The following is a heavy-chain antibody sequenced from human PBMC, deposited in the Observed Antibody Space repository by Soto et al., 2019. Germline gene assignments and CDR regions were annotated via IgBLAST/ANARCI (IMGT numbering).Heavy chain of an antibody. D-gene: IGHD3-16*01. CDR3: ARVLGGGLLDS. Sequence: QVQLQESGPGLVKPSQTLSLTCTVSGGSISSGDYYWSWIRQPPGKGLEWIGYIYYSGSTYYNPSLKSXXTXSXGTSKNQFSLKLSSVTAADTAVYYCARVLGGGLLDSWGQGTLVTVSS. V-gene: IGHV4-30-4*01. J-gene: IGHJ4*02. CDR1: GGSISSGDYY. CDR2: IYYSGST.